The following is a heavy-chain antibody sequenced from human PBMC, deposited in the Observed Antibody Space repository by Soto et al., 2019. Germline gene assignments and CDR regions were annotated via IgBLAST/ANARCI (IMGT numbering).Heavy chain of an antibody. CDR1: GGSISSGDYY. V-gene: IGHV4-30-4*01. CDR2: IYYSGST. D-gene: IGHD2-2*01. J-gene: IGHJ6*02. CDR3: DRGGSIVVVPAAMNYYYYGMDV. Sequence: QVQLQESGPGLVKPSQTLSLTCTVSGGSISSGDYYWSWIRQPPGKGLEWIGYIYYSGSTYYNPSLKSRVTISVDTSKNQFSLKLSSVTAADTDVYYCDRGGSIVVVPAAMNYYYYGMDVWGQGTTVTVSS.